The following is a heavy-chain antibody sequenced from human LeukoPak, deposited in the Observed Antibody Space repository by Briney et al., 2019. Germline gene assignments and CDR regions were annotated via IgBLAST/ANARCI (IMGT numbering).Heavy chain of an antibody. Sequence: SETLSLTCTVSGGSISSYYWSWIRQPPGKGLEWIGYIYYSGSTHYNPSLKSRVTISVDTSKNQFSLKLSPVTAADTAVYYCARETSSPSGSYFDPWGQGTLVTVSS. CDR3: ARETSSPSGSYFDP. CDR1: GGSISSYY. D-gene: IGHD1-26*01. CDR2: IYYSGST. J-gene: IGHJ5*02. V-gene: IGHV4-59*01.